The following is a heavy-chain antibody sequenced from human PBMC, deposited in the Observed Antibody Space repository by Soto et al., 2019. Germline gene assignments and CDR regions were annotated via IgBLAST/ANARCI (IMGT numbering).Heavy chain of an antibody. CDR3: ARVAYSNGWIFDN. CDR1: GFTFSSFW. Sequence: PGGSLRLSCAASGFTFSSFWMSWVRQAPGKGLEWVANIKPDGSEKYYVGSVKGRFTISRDNAENSLYLQMNSQRGDDTAVYFCARVAYSNGWIFDNWGQGTLVTVSS. D-gene: IGHD6-19*01. CDR2: IKPDGSEK. J-gene: IGHJ4*01. V-gene: IGHV3-7*01.